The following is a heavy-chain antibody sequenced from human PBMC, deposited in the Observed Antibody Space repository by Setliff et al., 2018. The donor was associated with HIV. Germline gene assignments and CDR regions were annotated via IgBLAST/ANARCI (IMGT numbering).Heavy chain of an antibody. V-gene: IGHV4-34*01. CDR2: INHSGGT. J-gene: IGHJ5*02. Sequence: SETLSLTCAVSGGTFSLHYYTWIRQSPLRGLEWIGEINHSGGTRYNPSLESRVTMSLDSSRKQFSLRLISVTAADTAVYYCARGPLYDSRGSRNWIDPWGQGTLVTVSS. CDR3: ARGPLYDSRGSRNWIDP. D-gene: IGHD3-22*01. CDR1: GGTFSLHY.